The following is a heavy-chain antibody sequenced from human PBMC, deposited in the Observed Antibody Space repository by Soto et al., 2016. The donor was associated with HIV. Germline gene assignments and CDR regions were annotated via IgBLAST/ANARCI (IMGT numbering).Heavy chain of an antibody. D-gene: IGHD4-4*01. CDR2: ISSSSNYI. CDR1: GFTFSSYS. Sequence: EVQLLESGGGLVKPGGSLRLSCAVSGFTFSSYSMNWVRQAPGKGLEWVSSISSSSNYIYYADSVEGRFTISRDNAKNSLYLQMNSLRAEDTAVYYCARGPWNDYSNYRSNNWGQGTLVTRLL. CDR3: ARGPWNDYSNYRSNN. J-gene: IGHJ4*02. V-gene: IGHV3-21*02.